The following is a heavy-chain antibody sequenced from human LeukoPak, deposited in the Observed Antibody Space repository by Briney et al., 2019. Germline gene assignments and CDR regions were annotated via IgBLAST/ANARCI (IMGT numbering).Heavy chain of an antibody. D-gene: IGHD5-18*01. V-gene: IGHV1-2*02. J-gene: IGHJ5*02. CDR1: GYTFTGYY. CDR2: INPNSGGT. Sequence: GASVKVSCKASGYTFTGYYMHWVRQAPGQGLEWMGWINPNSGGTNYAQKFQGRVTMTRDTSISTAYMELSRLRSDDTAVYYCARDQVRVEIQLVYNWFDPWGQGTLVTVSS. CDR3: ARDQVRVEIQLVYNWFDP.